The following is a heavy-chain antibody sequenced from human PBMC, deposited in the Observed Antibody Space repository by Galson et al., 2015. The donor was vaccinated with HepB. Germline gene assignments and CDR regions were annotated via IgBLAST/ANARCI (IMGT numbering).Heavy chain of an antibody. V-gene: IGHV3-30*04. D-gene: IGHD6-13*01. CDR1: GFTFSSYA. CDR2: ISYDGSNK. Sequence: SLRLSCAASGFTFSSYAMHWVRQAPGKGLEWVAVISYDGSNKYYADSVKGRFTISRDNSKNTLYLQMNSLRVEDTAVYYCAISGGQLGFDYWGQGTLVTVSS. CDR3: AISGGQLGFDY. J-gene: IGHJ4*02.